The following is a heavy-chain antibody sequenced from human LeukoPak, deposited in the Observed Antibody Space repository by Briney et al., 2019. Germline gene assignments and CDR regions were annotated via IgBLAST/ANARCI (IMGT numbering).Heavy chain of an antibody. D-gene: IGHD6-13*01. Sequence: SVKVSCKASGGTFNNYAINWVRQAPGQGLEWMGGIIPIFGSSNYAQKFQGRVTITADESTSTAYMELSSLRSEDTAVYYCARVTAAGPTNWFDPWGQGTLVTVSS. CDR1: GGTFNNYA. V-gene: IGHV1-69*13. J-gene: IGHJ5*02. CDR3: ARVTAAGPTNWFDP. CDR2: IIPIFGSS.